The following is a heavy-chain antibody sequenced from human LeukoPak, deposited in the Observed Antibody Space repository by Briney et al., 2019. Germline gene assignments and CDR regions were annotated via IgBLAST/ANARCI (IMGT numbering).Heavy chain of an antibody. CDR3: ARDGAYYYDSSGQTPFDY. J-gene: IGHJ4*02. D-gene: IGHD3-22*01. CDR2: ISAYNGNT. Sequence: ASVKVSCKASGGTFSSYAISWVRQAPGQGLEWMGWISAYNGNTNYAQKLQGRVTMTTDTSTSTAYMELRSLRSDDTAVYYCARDGAYYYDSSGQTPFDYWGQGTLVTVSS. CDR1: GGTFSSYA. V-gene: IGHV1-18*01.